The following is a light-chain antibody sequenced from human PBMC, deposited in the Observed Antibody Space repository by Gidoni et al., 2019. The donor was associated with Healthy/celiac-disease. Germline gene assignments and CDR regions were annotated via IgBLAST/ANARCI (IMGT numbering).Light chain of an antibody. CDR3: QQYGRT. V-gene: IGKV3-20*01. Sequence: EIVLTQSPGTLSLSPGERATLSCRASQSVSSSYLAWYQQKHGQAPRLLIYGASSRATGIPDRFSGSGSGTDFTLTISRLEPEDFAVYYCQQYGRTFGQGTKVEIK. CDR1: QSVSSSY. J-gene: IGKJ1*01. CDR2: GAS.